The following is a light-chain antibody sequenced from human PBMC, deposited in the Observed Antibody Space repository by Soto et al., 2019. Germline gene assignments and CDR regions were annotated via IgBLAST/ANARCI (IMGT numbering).Light chain of an antibody. CDR1: QSVSSN. V-gene: IGKV3-15*01. CDR3: QQYNNWPPKT. J-gene: IGKJ1*01. CDR2: GAS. Sequence: EIVMTQYPATLSVSPGERATLSCRASQSVSSNLAWYQQKPGQAPRLLIYGASTRATGIPARFSGSGSGTEFTLTISSLQSEDFAVYYCQQYNNWPPKTFGPGTKVDIK.